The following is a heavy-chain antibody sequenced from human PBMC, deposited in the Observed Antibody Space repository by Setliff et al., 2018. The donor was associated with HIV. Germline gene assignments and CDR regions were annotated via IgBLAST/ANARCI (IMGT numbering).Heavy chain of an antibody. J-gene: IGHJ4*02. CDR1: GGSISSTTYY. Sequence: SETLSLTCTVSGGSISSTTYYWGWIRQSPGKGLEWVGSVSYGGTTRYNPSLKSRVTISVDTSSNQFSLKLSSMTAADTAVYYCARELLQFLEWLPLYFDFWGQGTLVTVSS. D-gene: IGHD3-3*01. CDR3: ARELLQFLEWLPLYFDF. V-gene: IGHV4-39*07. CDR2: VSYGGTT.